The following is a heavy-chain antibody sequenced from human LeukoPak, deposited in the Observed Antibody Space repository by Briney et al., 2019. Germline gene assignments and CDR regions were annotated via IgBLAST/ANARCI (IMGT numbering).Heavy chain of an antibody. Sequence: PSETLSLTCTVSGDSINTKNYYWGWIRQPPGKGLEWIGSIYYSGNTYCNPSLKSRVTLSIDTSKNQFSLRLSSVTAADTAVYHCARHSYGTFDYWGQGTLVTVSS. CDR1: GDSINTKNYY. D-gene: IGHD5-18*01. CDR3: ARHSYGTFDY. J-gene: IGHJ4*02. CDR2: IYYSGNT. V-gene: IGHV4-39*01.